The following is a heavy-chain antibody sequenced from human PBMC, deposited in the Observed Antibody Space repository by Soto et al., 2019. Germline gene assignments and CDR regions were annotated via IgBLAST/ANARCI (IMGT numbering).Heavy chain of an antibody. Sequence: VQLVESGGGLVKPGGSLRLSCAASGFIFSNYGMHWVRQAPGKGLEWVAVVSSAGSPKYYADSVRGRFTISRDNSKNTVFLLMNSLRAEDTAVYYCAKDLGYTYGGFFDNWGQGTPVTVSS. V-gene: IGHV3-30*18. CDR1: GFIFSNYG. D-gene: IGHD5-18*01. CDR2: VSSAGSPK. J-gene: IGHJ4*02. CDR3: AKDLGYTYGGFFDN.